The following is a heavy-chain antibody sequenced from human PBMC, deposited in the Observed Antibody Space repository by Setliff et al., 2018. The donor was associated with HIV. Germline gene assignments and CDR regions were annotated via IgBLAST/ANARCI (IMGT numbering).Heavy chain of an antibody. V-gene: IGHV4-59*01. D-gene: IGHD3-3*01. CDR1: GGSISSYY. CDR3: ARIFGDQGYYYGMDV. J-gene: IGHJ6*02. Sequence: KSSETLSLTCTVSGGSISSYYWSWIRQPPGKGLEWIGYIYYSGSTNYNPSLKSRFTVSVDTSKNQFSLKLSSVIAADTAVYYCARIFGDQGYYYGMDVWGQGTKVTVSS. CDR2: IYYSGST.